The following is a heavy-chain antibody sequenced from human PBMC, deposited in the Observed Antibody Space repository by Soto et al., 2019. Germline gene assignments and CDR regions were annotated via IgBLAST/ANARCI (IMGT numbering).Heavy chain of an antibody. D-gene: IGHD6-13*01. CDR1: GYPLTGYY. Sequence: XSVKVSCKASGYPLTGYYMHWVRQAPGQGLEWMGWINPNSGGTNYAQKFQGRVTMTGDTSISTAYMELSRLRSDDTAVYYCARDRGSSWYWFDPWGQGTLVTVSS. V-gene: IGHV1-2*02. J-gene: IGHJ5*02. CDR3: ARDRGSSWYWFDP. CDR2: INPNSGGT.